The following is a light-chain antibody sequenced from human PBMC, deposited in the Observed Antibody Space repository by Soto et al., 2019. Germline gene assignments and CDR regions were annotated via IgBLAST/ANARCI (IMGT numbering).Light chain of an antibody. CDR1: QIVSSN. Sequence: EIVMTQSPATLSVSPGERATLSCRASQIVSSNLAWYQQRPGQAPRLLIYGASTRASGIPARFSGSGSGTDFTPTITRLEPEDFAVYYCQQYGGSPITFGLGTRLENK. CDR3: QQYGGSPIT. V-gene: IGKV3-15*01. CDR2: GAS. J-gene: IGKJ5*01.